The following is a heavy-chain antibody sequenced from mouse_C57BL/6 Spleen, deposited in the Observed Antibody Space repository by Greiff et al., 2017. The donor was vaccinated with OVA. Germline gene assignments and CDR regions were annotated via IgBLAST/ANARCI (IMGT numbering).Heavy chain of an antibody. CDR1: GFTFSDAW. V-gene: IGHV6-6*01. Sequence: EVMLVESGGGLVQPGGSMKLSCAASGFTFSDAWMDWVSQSPEKGLEWVAEIRNKANNHATYYAESVKGRFTISRDDSKSSVYLQMNSLRAEDTGIYYCTSIGGYYFDYWGQGTTLTVSS. D-gene: IGHD1-1*02. CDR3: TSIGGYYFDY. J-gene: IGHJ2*01. CDR2: IRNKANNHAT.